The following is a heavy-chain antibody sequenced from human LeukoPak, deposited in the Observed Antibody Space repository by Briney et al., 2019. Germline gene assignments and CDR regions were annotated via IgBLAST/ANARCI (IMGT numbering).Heavy chain of an antibody. V-gene: IGHV4-4*07. Sequence: SETLSLTCTVSGGSISIYYWSWIRQPAGKGLEWIGRIYTSGTTHYNPSLKSRVTMSVDTSKNQFSLKLSSVTAADTAVYYCARDWERYSYGLGYWGQGTLVTVSS. CDR1: GGSISIYY. CDR2: IYTSGTT. CDR3: ARDWERYSYGLGY. J-gene: IGHJ4*02. D-gene: IGHD5-18*01.